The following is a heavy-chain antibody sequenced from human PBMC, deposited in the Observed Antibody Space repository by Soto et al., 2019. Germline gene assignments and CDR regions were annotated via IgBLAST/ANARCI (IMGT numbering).Heavy chain of an antibody. Sequence: QVQLQESGPGLVKPSETLSLTCTVSGGSISSYYWSWIRQPPGKGLEWIGYIYYSGSTNYNPSLESRVTISVDTSKNQFSLKLSSVTAADTAVYYCARHYCGGDCYSAWYFDLWGRGTLVTVSS. J-gene: IGHJ2*01. CDR2: IYYSGST. CDR3: ARHYCGGDCYSAWYFDL. V-gene: IGHV4-59*01. D-gene: IGHD2-21*02. CDR1: GGSISSYY.